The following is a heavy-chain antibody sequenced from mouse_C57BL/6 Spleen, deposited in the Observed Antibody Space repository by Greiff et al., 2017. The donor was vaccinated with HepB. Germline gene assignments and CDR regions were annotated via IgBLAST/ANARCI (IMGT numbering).Heavy chain of an antibody. CDR2: INPSSGYT. D-gene: IGHD2-4*01. Sequence: QVQLKESGAELAKPGASVKLSCKASGYTFTSYWMHWVKQRPGQGLEWIGYINPSSGYTKYNQKFKDKATLTADKSSSTAYMQLSSLTYEDSAVYYCARNDYDYYYAMDYWGQGTSVTVSS. CDR3: ARNDYDYYYAMDY. V-gene: IGHV1-7*01. J-gene: IGHJ4*01. CDR1: GYTFTSYW.